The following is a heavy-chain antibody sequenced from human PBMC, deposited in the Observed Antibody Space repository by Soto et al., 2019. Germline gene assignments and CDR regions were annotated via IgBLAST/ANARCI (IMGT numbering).Heavy chain of an antibody. J-gene: IGHJ4*02. CDR1: GFTFSSFA. CDR3: AARRATVRETHLGPGF. V-gene: IGHV3-23*01. CDR2: ISGSGGRT. Sequence: GGSLRLSCAASGFTFSSFAMSWVRQAPGKGLEWVSGISGSGGRTFYADSVKGRFTISRDNSKNTLYLQLNSLSADDTAVYYCAARRATVRETHLGPGFWGQGTLVTVS. D-gene: IGHD3-10*02.